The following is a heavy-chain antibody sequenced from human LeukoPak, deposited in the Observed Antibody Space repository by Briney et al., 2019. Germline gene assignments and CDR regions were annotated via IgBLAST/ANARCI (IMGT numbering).Heavy chain of an antibody. J-gene: IGHJ4*02. CDR1: GFTFSSYA. Sequence: GGSLGLSCAASGFTFSSYAMSWVRQAPGKGLEWVSAISGSGGSTYYADSVKGRFTISRDNSKNTLYLQMYSLRAEDTAVYYCAKAGPYYDFWSGYYSTGPSFDYWGQGTLVTVSS. CDR2: ISGSGGST. V-gene: IGHV3-23*01. CDR3: AKAGPYYDFWSGYYSTGPSFDY. D-gene: IGHD3-3*01.